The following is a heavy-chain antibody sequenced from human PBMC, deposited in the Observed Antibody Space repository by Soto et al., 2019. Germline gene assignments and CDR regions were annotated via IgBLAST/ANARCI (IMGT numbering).Heavy chain of an antibody. D-gene: IGHD3-3*01. J-gene: IGHJ4*02. CDR2: INAGNGNT. Sequence: QVQLVQTGAEVKKPGASGKVSCKASGYTFTSYAMHWVRQAPGQRLEWMGWINAGNGNTKYSQKFQGRVTITRDTSASTAYMELSSLRSEDTAVYYCARDVITIFGVVIGSSYFDFWGQGTLVTVSS. CDR3: ARDVITIFGVVIGSSYFDF. V-gene: IGHV1-3*01. CDR1: GYTFTSYA.